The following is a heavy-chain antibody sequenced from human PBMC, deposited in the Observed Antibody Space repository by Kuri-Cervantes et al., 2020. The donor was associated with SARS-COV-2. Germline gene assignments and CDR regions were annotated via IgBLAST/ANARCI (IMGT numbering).Heavy chain of an antibody. CDR2: IRSKANSYAT. Sequence: GGSLRLSCAASGFTFSGSAMHWVRQASGKGLEWVGRIRSKANSYATAYAASVKGRFTISRDDSKNTAYLQMNSLKTEDTAVYYCTTTLDCSSTSCPFDYWGQGTLVTVSS. J-gene: IGHJ4*02. D-gene: IGHD2-2*01. CDR1: GFTFSGSA. V-gene: IGHV3-73*01. CDR3: TTTLDCSSTSCPFDY.